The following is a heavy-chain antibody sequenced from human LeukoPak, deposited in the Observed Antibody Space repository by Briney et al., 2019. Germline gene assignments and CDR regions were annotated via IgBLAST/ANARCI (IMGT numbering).Heavy chain of an antibody. Sequence: GGSLRLSCAASGFTFSSYSMNWVRQAPGKGLEWVSSISSSSSYIYYADSVKGRLTISRDNAKNSLYLQMNSLRAGDTAVYYCARSVPGGTGWMGSIDYWGQGTLVTVSS. V-gene: IGHV3-21*01. CDR3: ARSVPGGTGWMGSIDY. CDR2: ISSSSSYI. D-gene: IGHD6-19*01. J-gene: IGHJ4*02. CDR1: GFTFSSYS.